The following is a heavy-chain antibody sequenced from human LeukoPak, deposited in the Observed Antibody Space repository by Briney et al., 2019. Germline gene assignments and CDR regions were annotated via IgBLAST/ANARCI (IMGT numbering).Heavy chain of an antibody. CDR2: HFASNK. CDR3: ASPQYTYGDPPRY. D-gene: IGHD3-16*01. Sequence: PGRSLRLSCVTSGFIFSSYGIHWVRQAPGKGLEWVAWHFASNKYYAESVRGRFTMSRDNSKSTLYLQMDSLRVEDTAVYYCASPQYTYGDPPRYWGQGTLVTVSS. CDR1: GFIFSSYG. V-gene: IGHV3-33*01. J-gene: IGHJ4*02.